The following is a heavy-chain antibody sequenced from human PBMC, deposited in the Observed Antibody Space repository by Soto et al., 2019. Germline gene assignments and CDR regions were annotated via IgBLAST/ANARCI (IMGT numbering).Heavy chain of an antibody. D-gene: IGHD3-3*02. V-gene: IGHV3-33*01. J-gene: IGHJ4*02. CDR2: IWYDGSNK. Sequence: HPGGSLRLSCAASGFTFSSYGMHWVRQAPGKGLEWVAVIWYDGSNKYYADSVKGRFTISRDNSKNTLYLQMNSLRAEDTAVYYCARVSPEGKHFALDYWGQGTLVTVSS. CDR3: ARVSPEGKHFALDY. CDR1: GFTFSSYG.